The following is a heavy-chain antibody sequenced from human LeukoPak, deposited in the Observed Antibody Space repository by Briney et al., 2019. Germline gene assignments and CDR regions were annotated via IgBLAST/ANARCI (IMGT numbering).Heavy chain of an antibody. J-gene: IGHJ4*02. CDR2: INPRGGST. V-gene: IGHV1-46*01. CDR1: GYTFIDYY. CDR3: ARRYYDNSGHSYGYYFDY. Sequence: ASVKVSCKSSGYTFIDYYMHWVRQAPGQGLEWMGIINPRGGSTIYAQDFQGRVTLTRDTSTSTVYMELSSLRSEDTAVYYCARRYYDNSGHSYGYYFDYWGQGTLVTVSS. D-gene: IGHD3-22*01.